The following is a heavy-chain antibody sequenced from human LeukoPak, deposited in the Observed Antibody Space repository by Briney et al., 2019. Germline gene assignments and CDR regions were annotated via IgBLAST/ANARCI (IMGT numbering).Heavy chain of an antibody. D-gene: IGHD3-22*01. Sequence: GGSLRLSCAASGFVFSAYAMHWVRQAPGKGLEWVANIKQDGSEKYYVDSVKGRFTISRDNAKNSLYLQMNSLRAEDTAVYYCARDYYDSSGYYYFDYWGQGTLVTVSS. CDR2: IKQDGSEK. J-gene: IGHJ4*02. V-gene: IGHV3-7*01. CDR1: GFVFSAYA. CDR3: ARDYYDSSGYYYFDY.